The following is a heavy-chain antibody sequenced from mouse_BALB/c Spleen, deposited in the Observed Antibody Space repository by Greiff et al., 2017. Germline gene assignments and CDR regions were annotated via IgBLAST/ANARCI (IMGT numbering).Heavy chain of an antibody. Sequence: EVQGVESGGGLVQPKGSLKLSCAASGFTFNTYAMNWVRQAPGKGLEWVARIRSKSNNYATYYADSVKDRFTISRDDSQSMLYLQMNNLKTEDTAMYYCVRWLLNAMDYWGQGTSVTVSS. J-gene: IGHJ4*01. CDR2: IRSKSNNYAT. CDR3: VRWLLNAMDY. V-gene: IGHV10-1*02. D-gene: IGHD2-3*01. CDR1: GFTFNTYA.